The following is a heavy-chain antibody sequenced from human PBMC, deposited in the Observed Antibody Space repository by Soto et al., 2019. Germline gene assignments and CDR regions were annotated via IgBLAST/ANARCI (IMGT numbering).Heavy chain of an antibody. CDR3: ARDPNPDIVVVPAARYFDY. J-gene: IGHJ4*02. CDR1: GYTFTSYG. Sequence: GASVKVSCKASGYTFTSYGISWVRQAPGQGLEWMGWISAYNGNTNYAQKLQGRVTMTTDTSTSTAYMELRSLRSDDTAVYYCARDPNPDIVVVPAARYFDYWGQGTLVTVSS. V-gene: IGHV1-18*01. D-gene: IGHD2-2*01. CDR2: ISAYNGNT.